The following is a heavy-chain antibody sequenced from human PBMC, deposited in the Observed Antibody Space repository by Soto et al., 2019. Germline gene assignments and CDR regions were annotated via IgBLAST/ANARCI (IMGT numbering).Heavy chain of an antibody. D-gene: IGHD1-1*01. CDR2: ISAYNGAT. CDR3: ARTHVQGAPHFDY. CDR1: GYTFSSYR. V-gene: IGHV1-18*01. J-gene: IGHJ4*02. Sequence: ASVKVSCKASGYTFSSYRITWVRQAPGQGLEWVGWISAYNGATAYAQKFQHRVTITTDKSTTTAYMELRTLRSEDTAVYYCARTHVQGAPHFDYLGQRTLVPVP.